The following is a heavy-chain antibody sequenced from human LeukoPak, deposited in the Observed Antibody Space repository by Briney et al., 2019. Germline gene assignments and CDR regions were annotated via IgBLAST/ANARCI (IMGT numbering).Heavy chain of an antibody. J-gene: IGHJ4*02. V-gene: IGHV1-69*05. CDR2: IIPIFGTA. CDR3: AREGYSGYDWPFDY. D-gene: IGHD5-12*01. CDR1: GGTFSSYA. Sequence: SVKVSCKASGGTFSSYAISWVRQAPGQGLEWMGGIIPIFGTASYAQKFQGRVTITTDESTSTAYMELSSLRSEDTAVYYCAREGYSGYDWPFDYWGQGTLVTVSS.